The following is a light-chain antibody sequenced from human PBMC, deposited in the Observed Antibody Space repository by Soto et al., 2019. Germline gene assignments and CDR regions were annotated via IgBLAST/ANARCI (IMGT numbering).Light chain of an antibody. V-gene: IGKV3-20*01. J-gene: IGKJ2*01. CDR3: QQYGSSPYT. CDR1: QSVRSSY. CDR2: GAS. Sequence: EIVLTQSPGTLSLSPGERVTLSCRASQSVRSSYLAWYQQKPGQAPRLLIYGASSRATGIPDRFSGSGSGTDFTLTISRLEPEDVAVYCCQQYGSSPYTFGQGTKLEI.